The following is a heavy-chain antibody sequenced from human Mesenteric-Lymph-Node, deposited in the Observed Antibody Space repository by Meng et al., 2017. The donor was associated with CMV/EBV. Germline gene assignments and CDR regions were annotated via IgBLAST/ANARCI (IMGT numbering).Heavy chain of an antibody. Sequence: GESLKISCAASGFTFSSYAMHWVRQAPGKGLEWVAVISYDGSNKYYADSVKGRFTISRDNSKNTLYLQMNSLRAEDTAVYYCARVSAAAAGTYYYYGMDVWGQGTTVTVSS. CDR3: ARVSAAAAGTYYYYGMDV. J-gene: IGHJ6*02. V-gene: IGHV3-30*04. CDR1: GFTFSSYA. D-gene: IGHD6-13*01. CDR2: ISYDGSNK.